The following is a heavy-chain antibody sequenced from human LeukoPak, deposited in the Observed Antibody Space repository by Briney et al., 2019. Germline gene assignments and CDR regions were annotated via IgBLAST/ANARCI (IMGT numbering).Heavy chain of an antibody. CDR3: ARGGYYDSSGCDHYYGMDV. V-gene: IGHV4-59*01. CDR1: GFSLSSYT. D-gene: IGHD3-22*01. J-gene: IGHJ6*02. CDR2: IYYSGST. Sequence: PGGSLRLSCAASGFSLSSYTMNWVRQAPGKGLEWIGYIYYSGSTNYNPSLKSRVTISVDTSKNQFSLKLSSVTAADTAVYYCARGGYYDSSGCDHYYGMDVWGQGTTVTVSS.